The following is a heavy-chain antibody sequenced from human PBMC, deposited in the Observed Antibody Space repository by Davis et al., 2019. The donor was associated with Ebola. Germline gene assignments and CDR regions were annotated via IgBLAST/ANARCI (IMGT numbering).Heavy chain of an antibody. CDR2: ISGSGGST. Sequence: GESLKISCAASGFTFSSYAISWVRQAPGKGLEWVSAISGSGGSTYYADSVKGRFTISRDNSKNTLYLQMNSLRAEDTAVYYCTTLSTVTTMYFDLWGRGTLVTVSS. J-gene: IGHJ2*01. CDR1: GFTFSSYA. D-gene: IGHD4-17*01. V-gene: IGHV3-23*01. CDR3: TTLSTVTTMYFDL.